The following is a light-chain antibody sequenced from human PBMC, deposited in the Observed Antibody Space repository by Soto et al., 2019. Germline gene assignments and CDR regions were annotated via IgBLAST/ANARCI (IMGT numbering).Light chain of an antibody. Sequence: QSVLTQPASVSGSPGESITISCTGTSSDVGAYNYVSWYQQDPGKAPKLMIYDVSSRPSGVSNRFSGSKSGHTASLTISGLQAEDEADYHCTSYTSSSTYVFGTGTKVTVL. CDR1: SSDVGAYNY. J-gene: IGLJ1*01. V-gene: IGLV2-14*01. CDR3: TSYTSSSTYV. CDR2: DVS.